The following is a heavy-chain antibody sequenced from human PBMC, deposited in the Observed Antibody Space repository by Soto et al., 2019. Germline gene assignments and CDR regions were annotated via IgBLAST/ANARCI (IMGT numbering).Heavy chain of an antibody. CDR3: ARAPKVSGSSQTRPDF. D-gene: IGHD6-6*01. CDR1: SGSFSGYY. V-gene: IGHV4-34*01. Sequence: SETLSLTCSIYSGSFSGYYWSWIRQPPGRGLEWIGEISQSGNTNYSPSLKSRVSISIDTSKKQFSLNLASVSAADTAVYYCARAPKVSGSSQTRPDFWGQGTLVTVSS. CDR2: ISQSGNT. J-gene: IGHJ4*02.